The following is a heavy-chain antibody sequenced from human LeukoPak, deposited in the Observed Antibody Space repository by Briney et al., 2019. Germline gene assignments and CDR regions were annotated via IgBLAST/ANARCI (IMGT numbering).Heavy chain of an antibody. J-gene: IGHJ6*03. CDR2: ISIIVSYI. CDR1: GLTFSGFS. Sequence: GGPLRLSWAASGLTFSGFSRNGVGRPPGRGLGGVSSISIIVSYIYYADSVKGRFTISRDNAKNSLYLQMNSLRAEDTAVYYCARPREDFWSGYHSLFYYMDVWGKGTTVTVSS. CDR3: ARPREDFWSGYHSLFYYMDV. D-gene: IGHD3-3*01. V-gene: IGHV3-21*01.